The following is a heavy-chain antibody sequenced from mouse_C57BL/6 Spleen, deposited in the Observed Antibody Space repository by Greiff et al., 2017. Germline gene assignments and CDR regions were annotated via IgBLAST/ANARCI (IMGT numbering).Heavy chain of an antibody. CDR3: ARGGRNPEYWYLDV. D-gene: IGHD1-1*01. CDR1: GFTFTDYY. CDR2: IRNKANGYTT. J-gene: IGHJ1*03. Sequence: EVKVVESGGGLVQPGGSLSLSCAASGFTFTDYYMSWVRQPPGKALEWLGFIRNKANGYTTEYSASVKGRFTISRYTSPRILYLQMNALRGEDSATYYCARGGRNPEYWYLDVWGTGTTVTVSS. V-gene: IGHV7-3*01.